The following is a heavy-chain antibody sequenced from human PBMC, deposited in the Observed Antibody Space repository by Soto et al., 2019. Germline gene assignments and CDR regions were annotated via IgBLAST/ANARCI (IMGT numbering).Heavy chain of an antibody. D-gene: IGHD3-9*01. V-gene: IGHV1-69*13. J-gene: IGHJ6*02. CDR3: ARHVFRYFDWSTYYGMDV. CDR1: GGTFSSYA. Sequence: ASVKVSCKASGGTFSSYAISWVRQAPGQGLEWMGGIIPIFGTADYAQKFQGRVTITADESTSTAYMKLSSVTAADTAVYYCARHVFRYFDWSTYYGMDVWGQGTTVTVSS. CDR2: IIPIFGTA.